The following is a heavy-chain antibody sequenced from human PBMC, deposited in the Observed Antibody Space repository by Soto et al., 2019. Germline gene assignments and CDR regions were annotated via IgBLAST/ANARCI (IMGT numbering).Heavy chain of an antibody. Sequence: SETLSLTCTVSGGSISSGGYYWSWIRQHPGKGLEWIGYIYYSGSTYYNPSLKSRVTISVDTSKNQFSLKLSSVTAADTAVYYCATSQYQLLSLSAFDIWGQGTMVT. J-gene: IGHJ3*02. CDR1: GGSISSGGYY. V-gene: IGHV4-31*03. CDR2: IYYSGST. CDR3: ATSQYQLLSLSAFDI. D-gene: IGHD2-2*01.